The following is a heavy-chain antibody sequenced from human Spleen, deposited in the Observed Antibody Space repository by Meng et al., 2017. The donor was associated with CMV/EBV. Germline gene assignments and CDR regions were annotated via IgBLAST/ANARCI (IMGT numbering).Heavy chain of an antibody. J-gene: IGHJ4*02. D-gene: IGHD3-22*01. V-gene: IGHV3-11*04. CDR2: IGNSGTTI. Sequence: GGSLRLSCTASGFTFSDNYMSWIRQAPGKGLEWISYIGNSGTTIYYTDSVKGRFTVSRDNAKNSLYLQMNSLRVEDTAVYFCAKDAARQYYDSSGYYFDYWGLGTLVTVSS. CDR3: AKDAARQYYDSSGYYFDY. CDR1: GFTFSDNY.